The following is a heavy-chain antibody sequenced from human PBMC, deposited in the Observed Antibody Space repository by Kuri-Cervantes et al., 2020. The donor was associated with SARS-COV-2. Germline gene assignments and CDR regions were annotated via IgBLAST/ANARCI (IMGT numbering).Heavy chain of an antibody. Sequence: SQTLSLTCAVYGGSFSGYYWSWIRQPPGKGLEWIGYIYYSGSTNYNPSLKSRVTISVDTSKNQFSLKLSSVTAADTAVYYCARNVLTGYQDYYYMDVWGKGTTVIVSS. J-gene: IGHJ6*03. CDR2: IYYSGST. D-gene: IGHD3-9*01. CDR1: GGSFSGYY. CDR3: ARNVLTGYQDYYYMDV. V-gene: IGHV4-59*01.